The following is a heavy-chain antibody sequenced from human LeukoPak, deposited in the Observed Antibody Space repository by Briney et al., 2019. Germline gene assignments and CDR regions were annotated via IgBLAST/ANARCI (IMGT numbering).Heavy chain of an antibody. J-gene: IGHJ4*02. Sequence: SGTLSLTCAVSGGSISRSHWWSWVRQPPGKGLEWIGYIYYSGSTNYNPSLKSRVTISVDTSKNQFSLKLSSVTAADTAVYYCARDRSGSYADYWGQGTLVTISS. D-gene: IGHD3-10*01. CDR3: ARDRSGSYADY. CDR1: GGSISRSHW. CDR2: IYYSGST. V-gene: IGHV4-4*02.